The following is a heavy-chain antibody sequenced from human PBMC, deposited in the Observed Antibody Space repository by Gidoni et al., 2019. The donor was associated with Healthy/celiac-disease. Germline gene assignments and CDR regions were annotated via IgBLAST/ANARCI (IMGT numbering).Heavy chain of an antibody. CDR1: GFTVSHYT. V-gene: IGHV3-43*01. CDR2: ISCDGGST. D-gene: IGHD2-15*01. Sequence: EVHLVESGVVVVQSGGSLRLSCPASGFTVSHYTMHWVRQAPGKGREWLSPISCDGGSTYYADSVKGRFTIYRDNSKNSLYLQMNRLRTEDTAWYYCAKDPYFGSCCLNFPDLWGRGTLVTVSA. J-gene: IGHJ2*01. CDR3: AKDPYFGSCCLNFPDL.